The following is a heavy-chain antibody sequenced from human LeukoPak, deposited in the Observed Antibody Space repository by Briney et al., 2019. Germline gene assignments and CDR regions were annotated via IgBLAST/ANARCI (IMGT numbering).Heavy chain of an antibody. Sequence: GGSLRLSCAASGFAFSNYAMSWVRQTPGKGLEWVSSIGGSGADTYSADSVKGRFIISRDNSKNTLYLQMNSLRAEDPAIYYCAKDLSPSGGFWGQGALVTVSS. D-gene: IGHD5-12*01. V-gene: IGHV3-23*01. J-gene: IGHJ4*02. CDR3: AKDLSPSGGF. CDR1: GFAFSNYA. CDR2: IGGSGADT.